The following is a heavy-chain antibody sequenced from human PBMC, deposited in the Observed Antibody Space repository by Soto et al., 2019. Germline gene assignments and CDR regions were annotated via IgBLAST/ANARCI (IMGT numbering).Heavy chain of an antibody. J-gene: IGHJ4*02. CDR1: GFTFSSNW. V-gene: IGHV3-74*01. CDR3: ARSSGGGFDY. D-gene: IGHD2-15*01. CDR2: ISSDGSIR. Sequence: EVQLVESGGGLVQPGGSLRLSCAAPGFTFSSNWMYWVRQGPGKGLVWVSRISSDGSIRSYADSVKGRCTISRDNAKNTLYLQMNSLRAEDTAVYYCARSSGGGFDYWGQGTLVTVSS.